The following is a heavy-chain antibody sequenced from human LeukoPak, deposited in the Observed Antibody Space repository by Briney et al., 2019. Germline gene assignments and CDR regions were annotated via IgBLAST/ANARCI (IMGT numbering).Heavy chain of an antibody. D-gene: IGHD1-26*01. V-gene: IGHV1-69*01. J-gene: IGHJ3*02. Sequence: SVKVSCKASGGTFSSYAISWVRQAPGQGLEWMGGIIPIFGTANYAQKFQGRVTITADESTSTAYMELSSLRSEDTAVYYCARDLVGATLDAFDSWGQGTMVTVSS. CDR3: ARDLVGATLDAFDS. CDR2: IIPIFGTA. CDR1: GGTFSSYA.